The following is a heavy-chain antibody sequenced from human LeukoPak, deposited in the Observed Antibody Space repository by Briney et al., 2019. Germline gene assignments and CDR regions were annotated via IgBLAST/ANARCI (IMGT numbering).Heavy chain of an antibody. CDR3: ARGRTYYYGSGSYSIFDY. D-gene: IGHD3-10*01. CDR1: GFTFDDYG. Sequence: GGSLRLSCAASGFTFDDYGMSWVRQAPGKGLEWVSGINWNGGRTGYADSVKGRFTISRDNAKNSLYLQMNSLRAEDTALYYCARGRTYYYGSGSYSIFDYWGQGTLVTVSS. V-gene: IGHV3-20*04. CDR2: INWNGGRT. J-gene: IGHJ4*02.